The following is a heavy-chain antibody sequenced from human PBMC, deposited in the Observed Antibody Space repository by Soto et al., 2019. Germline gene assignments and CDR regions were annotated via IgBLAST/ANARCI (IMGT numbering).Heavy chain of an antibody. J-gene: IGHJ4*02. Sequence: PSETLSLTCTVSGGSISSYYWSWIRQPPGKGLEWIGYIYYSGSTNYNPSLKSRVTISVDTSKNQFSLKLSSVTAADTAVYYCARGKKTPTFFDYWGQGTLVTVSS. V-gene: IGHV4-59*12. CDR1: GGSISSYY. CDR2: IYYSGST. CDR3: ARGKKTPTFFDY.